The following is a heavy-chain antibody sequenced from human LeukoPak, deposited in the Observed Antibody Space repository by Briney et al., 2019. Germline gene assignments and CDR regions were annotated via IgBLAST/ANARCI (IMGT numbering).Heavy chain of an antibody. CDR3: ARDRDTRSCYILY. Sequence: PGGSLRLSCAASGFSFSSYGIHWVRQAPGKGLEWVAFINYNGNNKYYADSVKGRFTISRDNSKNTVYLEMNSLRDGDTAVYYCARDRDTRSCYILYWGQGTLVTVSS. J-gene: IGHJ4*02. CDR1: GFSFSSYG. D-gene: IGHD2-15*01. V-gene: IGHV3-30*02. CDR2: INYNGNNK.